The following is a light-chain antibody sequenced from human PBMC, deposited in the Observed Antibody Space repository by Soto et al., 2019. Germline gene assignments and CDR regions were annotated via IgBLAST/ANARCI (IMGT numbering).Light chain of an antibody. V-gene: IGKV1-5*03. CDR3: LQYNSLYT. Sequence: DIQMTQSPSTLSASVGDRVTITCRASQSLSGWLAWYQQKPGKAPKLLIYKTSTLESGVPSRFSGSGPGTQFTLTITSLQPDDFATYYCLQYNSLYTFGQGTKVDIK. CDR2: KTS. J-gene: IGKJ2*01. CDR1: QSLSGW.